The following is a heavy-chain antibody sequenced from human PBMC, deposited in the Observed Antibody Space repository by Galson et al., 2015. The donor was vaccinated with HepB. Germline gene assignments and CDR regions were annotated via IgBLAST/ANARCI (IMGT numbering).Heavy chain of an antibody. D-gene: IGHD4-17*01. CDR3: ARDEDLYGDYDAFDI. V-gene: IGHV3-48*02. Sequence: SLRLSCAASGFTFSSYSMNWVRQAPGKGLEWVSYISSSSSTIYYADSVKGRFTISRDNAKNSLYLQMNSLRDEDTAVYYCARDEDLYGDYDAFDIWGQGTMVTVSS. J-gene: IGHJ3*02. CDR2: ISSSSSTI. CDR1: GFTFSSYS.